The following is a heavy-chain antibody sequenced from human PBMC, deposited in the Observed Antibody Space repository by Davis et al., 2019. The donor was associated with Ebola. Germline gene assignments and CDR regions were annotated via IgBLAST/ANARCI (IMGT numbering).Heavy chain of an antibody. CDR2: IIPMFATA. V-gene: IGHV1-69*06. J-gene: IGHJ4*02. Sequence: AASVKVSCKASGYTFTSYAISWVRQAPGQGLEWMGGIIPMFATASYAQKFQGRVTITADKSTSTAYMEVRSLRSEDTAVYYCAREGSSWYEFDYWGQGTLVTVSS. CDR1: GYTFTSYA. D-gene: IGHD6-13*01. CDR3: AREGSSWYEFDY.